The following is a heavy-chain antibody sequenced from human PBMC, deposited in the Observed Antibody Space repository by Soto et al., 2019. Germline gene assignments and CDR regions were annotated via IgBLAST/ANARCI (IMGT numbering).Heavy chain of an antibody. CDR2: INYRGTT. CDR3: ARDAPGAAPY. Sequence: QVQLQASGPGLVKPSQTLSLTCTVSGGPVINGDSYLNWIRQHPEKGLEWMGYINYRGTTNYNAALKSRILISVDTSKNQFSLRLTSVTAADTAVYYCARDAPGAAPYWGQGNLVTVSS. V-gene: IGHV4-31*03. D-gene: IGHD6-13*01. J-gene: IGHJ4*02. CDR1: GGPVINGDSY.